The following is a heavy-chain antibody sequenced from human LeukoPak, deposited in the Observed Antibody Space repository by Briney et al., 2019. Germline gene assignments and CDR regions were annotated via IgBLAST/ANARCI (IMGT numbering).Heavy chain of an antibody. Sequence: PSETLSLTCTVSGGSISSYYWSWIRQPPGKGLEWIGYIYYSGSTNYNPSLKSRVTISVDTSKNQFSLKLSSVTAADTAVYYCAREVLYSYGYGDWGQGTLVTASS. V-gene: IGHV4-59*01. D-gene: IGHD5-18*01. CDR3: AREVLYSYGYGD. CDR1: GGSISSYY. CDR2: IYYSGST. J-gene: IGHJ4*02.